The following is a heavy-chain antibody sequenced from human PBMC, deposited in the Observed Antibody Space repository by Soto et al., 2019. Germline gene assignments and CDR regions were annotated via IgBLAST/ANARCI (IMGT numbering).Heavy chain of an antibody. CDR1: GFTFISYG. CDR3: ARGAAAAGTDWFDA. V-gene: IGHV3-23*01. D-gene: IGHD6-13*01. Sequence: EMQLLESGGGLVQPGESLRLSCAASGFTFISYGMTWVRQAPGKGLEWVSGITTGRNTYYAESVKGRFTISRDNSKNVVYLQMNSLRAEDTAVYYCARGAAAAGTDWFDAWGQGTLVIVSS. CDR2: ITTGRNT. J-gene: IGHJ5*02.